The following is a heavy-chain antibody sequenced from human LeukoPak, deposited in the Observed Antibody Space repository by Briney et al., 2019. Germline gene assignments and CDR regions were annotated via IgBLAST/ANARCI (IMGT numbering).Heavy chain of an antibody. Sequence: PSETLSLTCAVYGGSFSGYYWSWIRQPPGKGLEWIGEINHSGSTNYNPSLKSRVTISVDTSKNQFSLKLSSVTAADTAVYYCARHFWDSSGYMLFLRRGFDYWGQGTLVTVSS. D-gene: IGHD3-22*01. V-gene: IGHV4-34*01. J-gene: IGHJ4*02. CDR3: ARHFWDSSGYMLFLRRGFDY. CDR2: INHSGST. CDR1: GGSFSGYY.